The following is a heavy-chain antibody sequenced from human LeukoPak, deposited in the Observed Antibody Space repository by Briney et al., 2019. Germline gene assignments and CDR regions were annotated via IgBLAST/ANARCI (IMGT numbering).Heavy chain of an antibody. CDR3: ARVLRWLQSGVDY. CDR2: ISAYNGNT. Sequence: ASVKVSCKASGYTFTSYGISWVRQAPGQGLEWMGWISAYNGNTNYAQKLQGRVTMTTDTSTSTAYTELRSLRSDDTAVYYCARVLRWLQSGVDYWGQGTLVTVSS. V-gene: IGHV1-18*01. CDR1: GYTFTSYG. J-gene: IGHJ4*02. D-gene: IGHD5-24*01.